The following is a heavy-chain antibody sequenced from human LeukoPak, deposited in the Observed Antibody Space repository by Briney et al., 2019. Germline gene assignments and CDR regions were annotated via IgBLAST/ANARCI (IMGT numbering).Heavy chain of an antibody. D-gene: IGHD2-8*01. CDR1: GYTFTGYY. J-gene: IGHJ6*03. Sequence: ASVKVSCKASGYTFTGYYMHWVRQAPGQGLEWMGSINPNSGGTNYAQKFQGRVTMTRDTSISTAYMELSRLRSDDTAVYYCARGSMGLARVYYYMDVWGKGTTVTVSS. CDR3: ARGSMGLARVYYYMDV. V-gene: IGHV1-2*02. CDR2: INPNSGGT.